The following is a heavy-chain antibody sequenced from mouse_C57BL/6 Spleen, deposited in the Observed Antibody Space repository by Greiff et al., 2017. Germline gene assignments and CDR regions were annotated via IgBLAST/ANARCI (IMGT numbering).Heavy chain of an antibody. CDR3: ARWGKYYYGSSSFYFDY. CDR1: GFTFSDYG. CDR2: ISSGSSTI. D-gene: IGHD1-1*01. V-gene: IGHV5-17*01. Sequence: EVKLVESGGGLVKPGGSLKLSCAASGFTFSDYGMHWVRQAPEKGLEWVAYISSGSSTIYYADTVKGRFTISRDNAKNTRFLQMTSLRSEDTAMYYCARWGKYYYGSSSFYFDYWGQGTTLTVSS. J-gene: IGHJ2*01.